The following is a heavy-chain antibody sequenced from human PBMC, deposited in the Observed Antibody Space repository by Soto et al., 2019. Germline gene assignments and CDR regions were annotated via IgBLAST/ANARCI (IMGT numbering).Heavy chain of an antibody. Sequence: PSETLSLTCAVYGGSFSCYYWIWIRQPPGKGLEWIGEINHSGSTNYNPSLKSRVTISVDTSKNQFSLKLSSVTAADTAVYYCARQPVTHYYYYGMDVWGQGTTVTVSS. D-gene: IGHD4-17*01. CDR1: GGSFSCYY. CDR3: ARQPVTHYYYYGMDV. CDR2: INHSGST. V-gene: IGHV4-34*01. J-gene: IGHJ6*02.